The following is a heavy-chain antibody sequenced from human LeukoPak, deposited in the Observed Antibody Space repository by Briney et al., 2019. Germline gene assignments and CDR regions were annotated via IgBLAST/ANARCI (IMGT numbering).Heavy chain of an antibody. CDR1: GGTFSSYA. D-gene: IGHD3-16*01. V-gene: IGHV1-69*01. Sequence: GSSVKVSCKASGGTFSSYAISWVRQAPGQGLEWMGGIIPIFGTANYAQKFQGRVTITADESTSTAYMELSSLRSEDTAVYYCARAQGGYYYYYYMDVWGKGTTVTISS. CDR3: ARAQGGYYYYYYMDV. J-gene: IGHJ6*03. CDR2: IIPIFGTA.